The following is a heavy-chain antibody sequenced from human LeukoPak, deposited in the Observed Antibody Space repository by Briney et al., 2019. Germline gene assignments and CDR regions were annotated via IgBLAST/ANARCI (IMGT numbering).Heavy chain of an antibody. Sequence: GGSLKLSXAASGFTFSGSAMHWVRQASGKGLEWVGRIRSKANSYATAYAASVKGRFTISRDDSKNTAYLQMNSLKTEDTAVYYCTRHVDTAMDYWGQGTLVTVSS. CDR3: TRHVDTAMDY. CDR1: GFTFSGSA. D-gene: IGHD5-18*01. J-gene: IGHJ4*02. V-gene: IGHV3-73*01. CDR2: IRSKANSYAT.